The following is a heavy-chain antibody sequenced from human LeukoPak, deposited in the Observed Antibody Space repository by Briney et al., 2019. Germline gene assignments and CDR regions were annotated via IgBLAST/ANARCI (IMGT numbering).Heavy chain of an antibody. Sequence: PSETLSLTCTVSGGSISSYYWSWIRQPPGKGLEWIGYIYYSGSTNYNPSLKSRVTISVDTSKNQFPLKLSSVTAADTAVYYCARGRNWNAFYYYYYYMDVWGKGTTVTISS. D-gene: IGHD1-1*01. CDR2: IYYSGST. CDR3: ARGRNWNAFYYYYYYMDV. CDR1: GGSISSYY. V-gene: IGHV4-59*01. J-gene: IGHJ6*03.